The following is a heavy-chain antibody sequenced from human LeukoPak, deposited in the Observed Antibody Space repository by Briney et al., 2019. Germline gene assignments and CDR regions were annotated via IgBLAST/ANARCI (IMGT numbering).Heavy chain of an antibody. Sequence: GGSLRLSCAASGFTFSSYSMNWVRQAPGKGLECLANIKQDGSETYYADSVKGRFTISRDNAKNSLYLQMNSLRAEDTAVYYCARETPRRGETRDGYRWGQGTLVTVSS. J-gene: IGHJ4*02. CDR3: ARETPRRGETRDGYR. CDR1: GFTFSSYS. D-gene: IGHD5-24*01. V-gene: IGHV3-7*01. CDR2: IKQDGSET.